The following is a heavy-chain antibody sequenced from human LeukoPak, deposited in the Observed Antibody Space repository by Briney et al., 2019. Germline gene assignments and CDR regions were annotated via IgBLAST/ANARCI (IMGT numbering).Heavy chain of an antibody. D-gene: IGHD2-15*01. CDR1: GGSFSGYY. CDR3: ARDSYRIVVVVAATEVYNWFDP. CDR2: INHSGST. J-gene: IGHJ5*02. Sequence: SETLSLTCAVYGGSFSGYYWSWIRQPPGKGLEWIGEINHSGSTNYNPSLKSRVTISVDTSKSQFSLKLSSVTAADTAVYYCARDSYRIVVVVAATEVYNWFDPWGQGTLVTVSS. V-gene: IGHV4-34*01.